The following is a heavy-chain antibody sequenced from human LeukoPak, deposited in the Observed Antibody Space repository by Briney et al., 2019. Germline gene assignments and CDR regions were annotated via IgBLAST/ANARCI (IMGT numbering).Heavy chain of an antibody. V-gene: IGHV3-48*01. CDR3: ARDPSSGSYNYYYYYGMDV. CDR2: ISSSSSTI. D-gene: IGHD1-26*01. J-gene: IGHJ6*02. Sequence: GGSLRLSCAASGFTFSSYSMNWVRQARGKGLEWVSYISSSSSTIYYAGSVKGRFTISRDNAKNSLYLQMNSLRAEDTAVYYCARDPSSGSYNYYYYYGMDVWGQGTTVTVSS. CDR1: GFTFSSYS.